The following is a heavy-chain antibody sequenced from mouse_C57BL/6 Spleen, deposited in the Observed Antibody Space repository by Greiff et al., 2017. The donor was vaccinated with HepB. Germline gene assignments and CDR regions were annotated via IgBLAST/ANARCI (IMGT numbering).Heavy chain of an antibody. Sequence: EVMLVESEGGLVQPGSSMKLSCTASGFTFSDYYMAWVRQVPEKGLEWVANINYDGSSTYYLDSLKSRFIISRDNAKNILYLQMSSLKSEDTATYYCARGVFYDGDFDYWGQGTTLTVSS. CDR3: ARGVFYDGDFDY. CDR2: INYDGSST. V-gene: IGHV5-16*01. D-gene: IGHD2-3*01. CDR1: GFTFSDYY. J-gene: IGHJ2*01.